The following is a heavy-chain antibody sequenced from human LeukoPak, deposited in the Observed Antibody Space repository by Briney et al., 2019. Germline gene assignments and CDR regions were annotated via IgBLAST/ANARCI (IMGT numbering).Heavy chain of an antibody. CDR3: ARDSELELRYMDV. Sequence: PSETLSLTCTVSGGSISSGGYYWSWIRQHPGKGLEWIGYIYYSGSTYYNPSLKSRVTISVDTSKNQFSLKLSSVTAADTAVYYCARDSELELRYMDVWGKGTTVTVSS. CDR2: IYYSGST. V-gene: IGHV4-31*03. D-gene: IGHD1-7*01. J-gene: IGHJ6*03. CDR1: GGSISSGGYY.